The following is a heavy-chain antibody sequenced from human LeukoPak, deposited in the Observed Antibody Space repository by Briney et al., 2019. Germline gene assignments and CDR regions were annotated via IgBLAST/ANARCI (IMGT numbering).Heavy chain of an antibody. CDR2: INSDGGGA. CDR3: ARDLGRVVAGGAGFDY. Sequence: GGSLRLSCAASGITFDNNWMHWVRQGPGKGLVWISRINSDGGGAIYADSVKGRFTVSRDNAKNTLYLQMNSLRAEDTAVYYCARDLGRVVAGGAGFDYWGQGTLVTVSS. D-gene: IGHD2-15*01. V-gene: IGHV3-74*01. CDR1: GITFDNNW. J-gene: IGHJ4*02.